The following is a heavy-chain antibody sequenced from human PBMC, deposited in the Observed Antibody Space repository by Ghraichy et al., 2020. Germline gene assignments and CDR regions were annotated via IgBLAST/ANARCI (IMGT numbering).Heavy chain of an antibody. CDR2: ISGGGTT. CDR1: GFTFSSYA. CDR3: VKSGGSSTWSQRYSDF. Sequence: GGSLRLSCAASGFTFSSYAMSWVRQSPGKGLEWVSIISGGGTTYYADSVRGRFTISRDNSQNTVSLQMNSLRAEDTAVYHCVKSGGSSTWSQRYSDFWGQGTLVTASS. V-gene: IGHV3-23*01. J-gene: IGHJ4*02. D-gene: IGHD6-13*01.